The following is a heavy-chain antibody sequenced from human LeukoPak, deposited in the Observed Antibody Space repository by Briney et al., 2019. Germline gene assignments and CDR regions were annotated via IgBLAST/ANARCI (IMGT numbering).Heavy chain of an antibody. CDR1: GYSISSGYY. V-gene: IGHV4-38-2*02. CDR3: ARVSVGATTFYYYYMDV. CDR2: IYHSGST. Sequence: SETLSLTCTVSGYSISSGYYWGWIRQPPGKGLEWIGSIYHSGSTYYNPSLKGRVTISVDTSKNQFSLKLSSVTAADTAVYYCARVSVGATTFYYYYMDVWGKGTTVTVSS. J-gene: IGHJ6*03. D-gene: IGHD1-26*01.